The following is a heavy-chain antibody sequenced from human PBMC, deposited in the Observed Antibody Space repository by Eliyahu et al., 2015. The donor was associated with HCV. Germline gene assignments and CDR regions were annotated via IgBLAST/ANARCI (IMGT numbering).Heavy chain of an antibody. CDR3: TRDPTADWDPEGLGAFDV. J-gene: IGHJ3*01. V-gene: IGHV4-61*01. CDR1: XASVXXGPYH. Sequence: QVQLQESGPELLKPSATLSLTCXVSXASVXXGPYHWTWIRXSPEKGLEWIGYIXYXGXTSYNPALKSRVTISLDSSKNQFSLRLTSVTAADTAVYYCTRDPTADWDPEGLGAFDVWGQGTKVTVSS. D-gene: IGHD3-9*01. CDR2: IXYXGXT.